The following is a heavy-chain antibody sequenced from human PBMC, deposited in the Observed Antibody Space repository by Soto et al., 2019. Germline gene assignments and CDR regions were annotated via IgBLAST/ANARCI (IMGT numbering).Heavy chain of an antibody. CDR3: ARRGPGTGWSFDY. D-gene: IGHD6-19*01. J-gene: IGHJ4*02. CDR1: GDSISSSS. V-gene: IGHV4-4*07. CDR2: THRSGGA. Sequence: PSETLSLTCTVSGDSISSSSWTWTWIRQPAGKGLEWIGQTHRSGGANYNPSPNSRVTVSVDTSKNQLSLKLISVTAADTAVYYCARRGPGTGWSFDYWGQGTLVTVSS.